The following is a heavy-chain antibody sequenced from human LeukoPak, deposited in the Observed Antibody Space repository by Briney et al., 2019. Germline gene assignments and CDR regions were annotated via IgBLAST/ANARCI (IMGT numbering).Heavy chain of an antibody. D-gene: IGHD6-19*01. Sequence: GGSLILSCAASGFTFTNYAMNWVRQAPGKGLEWVSTSGSGGSPFYADSVKGRFTISRDNSRNTLYLQMNSLRVEDTAVYYCAKGGSGWYPGFDYWGQGILVTVSS. V-gene: IGHV3-23*01. CDR1: GFTFTNYA. CDR2: SGSGGSP. J-gene: IGHJ4*02. CDR3: AKGGSGWYPGFDY.